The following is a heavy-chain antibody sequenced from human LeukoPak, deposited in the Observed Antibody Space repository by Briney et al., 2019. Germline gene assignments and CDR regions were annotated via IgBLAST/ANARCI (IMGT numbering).Heavy chain of an antibody. CDR2: IIPIFGTA. J-gene: IGHJ3*02. CDR1: GGTFSSYA. CDR3: ASGLYCGGDCFRANAFDI. D-gene: IGHD2-21*02. V-gene: IGHV1-69*13. Sequence: ASVKVSCKASGGTFSSYAISWVRQAPGQGLEWMGGIIPIFGTANYAQKFQGRVTITADESTSTAYMELSSLRSEDTAVYYCASGLYCGGDCFRANAFDIWGQGTVVTVSS.